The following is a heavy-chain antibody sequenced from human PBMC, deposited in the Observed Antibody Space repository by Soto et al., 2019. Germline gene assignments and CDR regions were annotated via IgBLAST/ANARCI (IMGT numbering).Heavy chain of an antibody. Sequence: QVQVMQSGAEVKKPGASVKVSCKASGYTFTSYGISWVRQAPGQGLEWMGWISTYNGNTNYAQKLQGRVTMTTDTSTSTAYMEWRSLRSDDMAVYYCGRDLYQSVFYYGMDVWGQGTTVTVSS. CDR2: ISTYNGNT. CDR1: GYTFTSYG. V-gene: IGHV1-18*03. CDR3: GRDLYQSVFYYGMDV. D-gene: IGHD2-2*01. J-gene: IGHJ6*02.